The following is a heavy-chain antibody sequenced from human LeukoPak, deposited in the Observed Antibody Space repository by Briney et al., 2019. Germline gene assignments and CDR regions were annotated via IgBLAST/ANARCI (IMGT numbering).Heavy chain of an antibody. CDR3: ARLDYSNYGMGVDY. CDR2: IYYSGST. Sequence: PSQTLSLTCTVSGGSISSGDYYWSWIRQPPGKGLEWIGYIYYSGSTYYNPSLKSRVTISVDTSKNQFSLKLSSVTAADTAVYYCARLDYSNYGMGVDYWGQGTLVTVSS. V-gene: IGHV4-30-4*08. J-gene: IGHJ4*02. D-gene: IGHD4-11*01. CDR1: GGSISSGDYY.